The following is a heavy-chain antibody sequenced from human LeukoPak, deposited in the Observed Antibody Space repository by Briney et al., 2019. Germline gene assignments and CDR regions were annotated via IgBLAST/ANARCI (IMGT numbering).Heavy chain of an antibody. CDR2: IYYSGST. CDR1: GGSISSYY. J-gene: IGHJ4*02. V-gene: IGHV4-59*01. CDR3: ASTNSSGYFTFDY. D-gene: IGHD3-22*01. Sequence: PSETLSLTCTVSGGSISSYYWSWIRQPPGKGLEWIGYIYYSGSTNYNPSLKSRVTISVDTSKNQFSLKLSSVTAADTAVYYCASTNSSGYFTFDYWGQGTLVTVSS.